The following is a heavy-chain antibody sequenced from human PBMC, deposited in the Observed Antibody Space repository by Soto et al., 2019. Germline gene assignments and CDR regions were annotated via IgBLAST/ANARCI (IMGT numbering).Heavy chain of an antibody. Sequence: EVHLVESGGDMVKSGQSLRLSCTGSGFTFGDYAMSWVRQAPGKGLEWVGFIRSEAYRATTEYAASVKGRFTISRDDSKDIAYLQMNSLKIEDTAVYFCTRGYNDFWSGYPDYWGQGTLVTVSS. D-gene: IGHD3-3*01. CDR3: TRGYNDFWSGYPDY. CDR2: IRSEAYRATT. V-gene: IGHV3-49*04. CDR1: GFTFGDYA. J-gene: IGHJ4*02.